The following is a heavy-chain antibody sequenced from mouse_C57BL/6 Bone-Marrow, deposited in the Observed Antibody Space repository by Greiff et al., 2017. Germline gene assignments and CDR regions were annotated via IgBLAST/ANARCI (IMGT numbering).Heavy chain of an antibody. V-gene: IGHV1-69*01. D-gene: IGHD1-1*01. CDR2: IDPSDSYT. CDR3: ARERVYYGSSYEAWFAY. J-gene: IGHJ3*01. CDR1: GYTFTSYW. Sequence: VQLQQPGAELVMPGASVKLSCKASGYTFTSYWMHWVKQRPGQGLEWIGEIDPSDSYTNYNQKFKGKSTLTVDKSSSTAYMQLSSLTSEDSAVYYCARERVYYGSSYEAWFAYWGQGTLVTVSA.